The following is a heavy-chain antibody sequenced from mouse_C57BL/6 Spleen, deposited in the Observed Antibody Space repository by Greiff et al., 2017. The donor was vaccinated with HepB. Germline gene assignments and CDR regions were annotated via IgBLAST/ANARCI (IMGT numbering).Heavy chain of an antibody. J-gene: IGHJ1*03. Sequence: EVKLMESGPGLVKPSQSLSLTCSVTGYSITSGYYWNWIRQFPGNKLEWMGYISYDGSNNYNPSLKNRISITRDTSKNQFFLKLNSVTTEDTATYYCARSTGTDFDVWGTGTTVTVSS. D-gene: IGHD4-1*02. CDR2: ISYDGSN. V-gene: IGHV3-6*01. CDR1: GYSITSGYY. CDR3: ARSTGTDFDV.